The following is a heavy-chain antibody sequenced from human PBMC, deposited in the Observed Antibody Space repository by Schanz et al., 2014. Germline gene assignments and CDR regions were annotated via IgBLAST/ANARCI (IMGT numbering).Heavy chain of an antibody. CDR2: MNSKTGNT. D-gene: IGHD3-16*01. Sequence: QVQLVQSGVEVKRPGASVKVSCKASGYTFTSYDINWVRQAPGQGLEWMGWMNSKTGNTGYAQRFQGRVTMTRNTSITTAYLELSSLRSGDTAVYYCTKGRTFGRWGQGTLVTVSS. V-gene: IGHV1-8*02. J-gene: IGHJ4*02. CDR1: GYTFTSYD. CDR3: TKGRTFGR.